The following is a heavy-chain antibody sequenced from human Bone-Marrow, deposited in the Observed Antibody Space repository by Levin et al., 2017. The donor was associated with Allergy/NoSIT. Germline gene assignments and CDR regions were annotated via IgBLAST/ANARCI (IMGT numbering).Heavy chain of an antibody. CDR3: ARGKLRFLEWLDAFDM. CDR2: IYHSGST. CDR1: GYSISSGYY. J-gene: IGHJ3*02. Sequence: SETLSLTCAVSGYSISSGYYWGWIRQPPGKGLEWIGTIYHSGSTYYSPSLKSRVTISVDTSKNHFSLKLTSVTAADTAVYYCARGKLRFLEWLDAFDMWGQGTMVTVSS. V-gene: IGHV4-38-2*01. D-gene: IGHD3-3*01.